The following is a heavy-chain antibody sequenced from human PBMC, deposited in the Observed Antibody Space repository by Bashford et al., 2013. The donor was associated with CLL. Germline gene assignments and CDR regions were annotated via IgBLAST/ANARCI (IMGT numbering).Heavy chain of an antibody. CDR2: TYYRSKWYN. CDR1: GDSVSSNNAA. CDR3: ARDRYYDFWSGYYIFDY. D-gene: IGHD3-3*01. J-gene: IGHJ4*02. V-gene: IGHV6-1*01. Sequence: SQTLSLTCAISGDSVSSNNAAWNWIRQSPSRGLEWLGRTYYRSKWYNDYAVSVKSRITINPDTSKNQFSLQLNSVTPEDTAVYYCARDRYYDFWSGYYIFDYWGQGTLVTVSS.